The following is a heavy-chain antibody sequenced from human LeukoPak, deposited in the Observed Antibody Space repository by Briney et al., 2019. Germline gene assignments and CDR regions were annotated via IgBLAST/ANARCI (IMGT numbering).Heavy chain of an antibody. J-gene: IGHJ6*03. CDR3: ARQLGTYYYYYMDV. Sequence: SETLSLTCTVSGGSISSSSYYWGWIRQPPGKGLEWIVSIYYSGSTYYNPSLKSRVTISVDTSKNQFSLKLSSVTAADTAVYYCARQLGTYYYYYMDVWGKGTTVTISS. CDR1: GGSISSSSYY. CDR2: IYYSGST. V-gene: IGHV4-39*01. D-gene: IGHD7-27*01.